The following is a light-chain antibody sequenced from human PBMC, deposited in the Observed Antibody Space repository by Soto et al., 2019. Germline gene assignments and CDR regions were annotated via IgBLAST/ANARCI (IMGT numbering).Light chain of an antibody. CDR1: QGISSY. V-gene: IGKV1-8*01. J-gene: IGKJ5*01. CDR3: QKSYSTPST. CDR2: AAS. Sequence: AIRMTQSPSSFSASTGDRVTITCRASQGISSYLAWYQQKPGKAPKLLIYAASTLQSGVPSRFSGSGSGTDFTLTISSLQPEDFATYYCQKSYSTPSTFGQGTRLEIK.